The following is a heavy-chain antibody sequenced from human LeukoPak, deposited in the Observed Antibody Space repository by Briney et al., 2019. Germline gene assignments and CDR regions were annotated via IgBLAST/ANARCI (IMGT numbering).Heavy chain of an antibody. V-gene: IGHV3-23*01. J-gene: IGHJ6*02. Sequence: PGGSLRLPCAASGFTFSSYAMSWVRQAPGKGLEWVSAISGSGGSTYYADSVKGRFTISRDNSKNTLYLQMNSLRAEDTAVYYCAKSVSSQYYYYGMDVWGQGTTVTVSS. D-gene: IGHD6-19*01. CDR1: GFTFSSYA. CDR3: AKSVSSQYYYYGMDV. CDR2: ISGSGGST.